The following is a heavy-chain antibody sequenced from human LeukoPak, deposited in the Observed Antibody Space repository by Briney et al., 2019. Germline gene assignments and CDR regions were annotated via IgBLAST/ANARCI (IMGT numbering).Heavy chain of an antibody. D-gene: IGHD4-11*01. CDR3: ASGGHYSNYGY. Sequence: GGSLRLSCAASGFTVSSNYMGWVRQAPGKGLEWVSVIYSGGSTYYAGSVKGRFTISRDNSKNTLYLQMNSLRAEDTAVYYCASGGHYSNYGYWGQGTLVTVSS. V-gene: IGHV3-53*01. CDR1: GFTVSSNY. J-gene: IGHJ4*02. CDR2: IYSGGST.